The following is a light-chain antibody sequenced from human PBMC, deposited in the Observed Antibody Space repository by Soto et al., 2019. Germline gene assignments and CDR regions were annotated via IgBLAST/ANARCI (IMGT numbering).Light chain of an antibody. J-gene: IGKJ3*01. CDR2: GAS. V-gene: IGKV3-20*01. Sequence: EIVLTQSPATLSLSPGERATLSCRASQSVSSYLVWYQQKPGQAPRLLIYGASSRATGIPDRFSGSGSGTDFTLTISRLEPEDFAVYYCQQYGSSPFTFGPGTKVDI. CDR1: QSVSSY. CDR3: QQYGSSPFT.